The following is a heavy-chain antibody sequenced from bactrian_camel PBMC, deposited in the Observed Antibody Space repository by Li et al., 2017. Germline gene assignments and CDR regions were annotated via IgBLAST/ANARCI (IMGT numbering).Heavy chain of an antibody. CDR1: VDTIGRYC. Sequence: VQLVESGGGSVQVGGSLRLSCVASVDTIGRYCMGWFRQAPGKEREGVASIHTGGNSPDYADAVKGRFTIYEDRDKNTLYLQMNSLKPEDTAMYYCAADLWGPNWCHQYGMGTGYRYWGQGTQVTV. CDR3: AADLWGPNWCHQYGMGTGYRY. J-gene: IGHJ4*01. CDR2: IHTGGNSP. V-gene: IGHV3S1*01. D-gene: IGHD7*01.